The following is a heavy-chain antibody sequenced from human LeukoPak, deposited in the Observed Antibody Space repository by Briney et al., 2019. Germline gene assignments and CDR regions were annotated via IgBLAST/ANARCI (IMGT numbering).Heavy chain of an antibody. J-gene: IGHJ4*02. D-gene: IGHD6-19*01. CDR1: GYTFTGYY. CDR2: INPNSGGT. CDR3: TRFGIAVAGLDY. V-gene: IGHV1-2*02. Sequence: ASVKVSCKASGYTFTGYYMHWVRQAPGQGLEWMGWINPNSGGTNYAQKFQGRVTMTRDTSISTAYMELSRLRSDDTIVYYCTRFGIAVAGLDYWGQGTLVTVSS.